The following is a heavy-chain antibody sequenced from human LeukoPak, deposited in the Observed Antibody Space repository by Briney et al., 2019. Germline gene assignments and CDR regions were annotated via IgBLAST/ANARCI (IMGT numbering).Heavy chain of an antibody. Sequence: GASVKVSCKTSGYIFTGYYMHWVRQAPGQGLEWMGWISAYNGHTNYAQNLQGRVTMTTDTSTSTAYMELRSLTSDDTAVYYCARDGSGPGFDYWGQGTLVTVSS. V-gene: IGHV1-18*04. CDR2: ISAYNGHT. J-gene: IGHJ4*02. D-gene: IGHD3-10*01. CDR3: ARDGSGPGFDY. CDR1: GYIFTGYY.